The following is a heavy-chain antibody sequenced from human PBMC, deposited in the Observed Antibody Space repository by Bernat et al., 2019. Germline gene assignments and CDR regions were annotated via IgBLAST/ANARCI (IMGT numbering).Heavy chain of an antibody. V-gene: IGHV3-7*03. J-gene: IGHJ3*02. CDR2: IKQDGSEK. Sequence: EVQLVESGGGLVQPGGSLRLSCAASGFTFSSYWMSWVRQAPGKGLEWVANIKQDGSEKYYVDSVKGRFTISRDNAKNSLYLQMNSLRAEDTAVYYFAREGGVTIFGVVIDDFDIWGQGTMVTVSS. D-gene: IGHD3-3*01. CDR1: GFTFSSYW. CDR3: AREGGVTIFGVVIDDFDI.